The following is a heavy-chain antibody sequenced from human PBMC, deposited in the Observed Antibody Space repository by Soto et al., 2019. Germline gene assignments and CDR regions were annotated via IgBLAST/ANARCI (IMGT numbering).Heavy chain of an antibody. CDR2: ISYDGSLK. CDR3: ARDVPLGH. J-gene: IGHJ4*02. D-gene: IGHD3-16*01. CDR1: GFTFSGYA. V-gene: IGHV3-30-3*01. Sequence: QVQLVESGGGVVQPGGSLRVSCAASGFTFSGYAMHWVRQAPGKGLEWVAFISYDGSLKYYADSVMGRFTTSRDNSQNTLYLQMNSLRPEDTAVYYCARDVPLGHWGQGALVTVSS.